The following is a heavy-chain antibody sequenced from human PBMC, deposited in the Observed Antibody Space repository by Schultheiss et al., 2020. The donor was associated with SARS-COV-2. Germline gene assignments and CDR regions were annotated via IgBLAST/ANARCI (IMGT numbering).Heavy chain of an antibody. CDR2: INHSGST. CDR1: GYSISSGYY. J-gene: IGHJ5*02. CDR3: ARDVDFPGRFDP. V-gene: IGHV4-38-2*02. Sequence: SQTLSLTCAVSGYSISSGYYWGWIRQPPGKGLEWIGEINHSGSTNYNPSLKSRVTMSVDTSKNQFSLKLSSVTAADTAVYYCARDVDFPGRFDPWGQGTLVTVSS.